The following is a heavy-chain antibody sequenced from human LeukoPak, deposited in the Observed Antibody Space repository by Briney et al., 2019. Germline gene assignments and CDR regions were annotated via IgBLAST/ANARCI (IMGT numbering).Heavy chain of an antibody. CDR1: VFTFSSYW. V-gene: IGHV3-48*03. CDR2: ISCSGSTI. CDR3: ARDFGRTSDWQPRLYYGMDV. Sequence: GGSLRLSCAASVFTFSSYWMSWVRQVPGKGLEWVSYISCSGSTIYYADSVKGRFTISRDNAKNSLSLQMNSLRAEDTAVYYCARDFGRTSDWQPRLYYGMDVWGQGTTVTVSS. J-gene: IGHJ6*02. D-gene: IGHD2-2*01.